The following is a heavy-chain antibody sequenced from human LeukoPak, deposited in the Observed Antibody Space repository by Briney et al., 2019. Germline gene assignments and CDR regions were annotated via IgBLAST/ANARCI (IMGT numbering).Heavy chain of an antibody. J-gene: IGHJ3*02. CDR3: TKDEVSSWYDAFDI. CDR1: GFTFSSYA. V-gene: IGHV3-23*01. Sequence: GGSLRLSCAASGFTFSSYAMSWVRQAPGKGLEWVSAISGSGGSTYYADSVKGRFTISRDNTKTTLYLKMNSLRAEDTAVYYCTKDEVSSWYDAFDIWGQGTMVTVSS. CDR2: ISGSGGST. D-gene: IGHD6-13*01.